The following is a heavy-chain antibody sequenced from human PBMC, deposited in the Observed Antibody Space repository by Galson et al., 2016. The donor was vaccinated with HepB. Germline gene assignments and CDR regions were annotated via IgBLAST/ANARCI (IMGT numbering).Heavy chain of an antibody. Sequence: CAISGDSVSSNGATWNWVRQSPSRGLEWLGRTYYRSKWSQDYAVSVKSRLIINPDTSRNQFSLRLNSVTPEDTAVYYCARAGGGRGSGLDYWGQGTLVTVSS. D-gene: IGHD3-16*01. V-gene: IGHV6-1*01. CDR2: TYYRSKWSQ. CDR1: GDSVSSNGAT. J-gene: IGHJ4*02. CDR3: ARAGGGRGSGLDY.